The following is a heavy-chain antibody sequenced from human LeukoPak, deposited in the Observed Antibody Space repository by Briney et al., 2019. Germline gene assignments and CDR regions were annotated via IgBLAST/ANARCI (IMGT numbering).Heavy chain of an antibody. Sequence: GASVKVSCKASGYTFTGYYIHWVRQAPGHGLEWMGWINPNTGGTNYAQKFQGRVTMTRDTSISTANMELSRLRSDDTAVYFCATSIGDYYDSSALDYWGQGTLVTVSS. D-gene: IGHD3-22*01. CDR1: GYTFTGYY. CDR3: ATSIGDYYDSSALDY. J-gene: IGHJ4*02. CDR2: INPNTGGT. V-gene: IGHV1-2*02.